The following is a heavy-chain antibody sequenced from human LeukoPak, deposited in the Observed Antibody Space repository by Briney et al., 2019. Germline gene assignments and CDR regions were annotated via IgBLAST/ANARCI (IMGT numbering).Heavy chain of an antibody. Sequence: PGGSLRLSCAASGFTFSSYWMSWVRQAPGKGLEWVANIKQDGSEKYYVDSVKGRFTISRDNAKNSLYLQMNCLRAEDTAVYYCARDPVYCSGGSCYSSGFDYWGQGTLVTVSS. CDR2: IKQDGSEK. CDR3: ARDPVYCSGGSCYSSGFDY. D-gene: IGHD2-15*01. CDR1: GFTFSSYW. V-gene: IGHV3-7*01. J-gene: IGHJ4*02.